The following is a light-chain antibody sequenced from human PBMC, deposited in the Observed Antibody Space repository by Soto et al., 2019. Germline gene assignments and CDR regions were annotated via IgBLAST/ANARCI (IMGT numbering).Light chain of an antibody. CDR3: GTWDNSLSAVV. J-gene: IGLJ2*01. CDR1: SSNIGKNY. V-gene: IGLV1-51*01. Sequence: QSALTQPPSVSAAPGQKVTISCSGSSSNIGKNYVSWYQQFPGTAPKLLFYDNHRGPSGIPDRFSGSKSGTSATLGITGLQTGDEADYYCGTWDNSLSAVVFGGGTKLTVL. CDR2: DNH.